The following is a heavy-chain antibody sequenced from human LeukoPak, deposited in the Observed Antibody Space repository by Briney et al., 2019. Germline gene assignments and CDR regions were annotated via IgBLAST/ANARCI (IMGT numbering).Heavy chain of an antibody. CDR3: ARHTIFGGGGFDY. CDR2: IIPIFATA. CDR1: GGTFSGYA. D-gene: IGHD3-3*01. V-gene: IGHV1-69*05. J-gene: IGHJ4*02. Sequence: XKACGGTFSGYAISWVRQAPGQGREWMGRIIPIFATANYAQKFQGRVTITTHESTSTAYMELSSLRSEDTAVYYCARHTIFGGGGFDYWGQGTLVTVSS.